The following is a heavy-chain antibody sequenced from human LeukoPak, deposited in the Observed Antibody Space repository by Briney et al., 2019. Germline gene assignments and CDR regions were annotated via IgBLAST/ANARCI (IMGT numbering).Heavy chain of an antibody. CDR2: ITSSGSTI. Sequence: GGSLRLSCAASGFTFIGHSMNGVRQAPGKGLEWVSSITSSGSTIYSADAVRGRFTISRDNAKSSLYLQMNSLRAEDTAVYYCARGGYTVRGVLITPHFDSWGQGTLVTVSS. CDR3: ARGGYTVRGVLITPHFDS. V-gene: IGHV3-48*01. J-gene: IGHJ4*02. CDR1: GFTFIGHS. D-gene: IGHD3-10*01.